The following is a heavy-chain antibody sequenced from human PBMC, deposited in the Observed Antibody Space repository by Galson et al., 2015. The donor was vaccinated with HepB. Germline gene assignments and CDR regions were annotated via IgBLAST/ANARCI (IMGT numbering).Heavy chain of an antibody. CDR2: ISGSGGST. CDR1: GFNFSSYA. CDR3: AKDRLLAVAGPPDY. V-gene: IGHV3-23*01. Sequence: SLRLYCAASGFNFSSYAMSWVRQAPGKGLEWVSAISGSGGSTYYADSVKGRFTISRDNSKNTLYLQMNSLRAEDTAVYYCAKDRLLAVAGPPDYWGQGTLVTVSS. J-gene: IGHJ4*02. D-gene: IGHD6-19*01.